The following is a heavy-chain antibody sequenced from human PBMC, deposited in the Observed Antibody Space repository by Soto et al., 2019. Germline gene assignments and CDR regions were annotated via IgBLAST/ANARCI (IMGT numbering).Heavy chain of an antibody. CDR3: ARYSGRYSYNWFDP. CDR2: IYYSGTT. J-gene: IGHJ5*02. D-gene: IGHD1-26*01. CDR1: GGSISSYY. Sequence: PSETLSLTCSVSGGSISSYYWSWIRQPPGKGLEWIGYIYYSGTTNYNPSLKSRVTISVDTSKNQFSLKLSSVTAADTAVYYRARYSGRYSYNWFDPWGQGTLVTVSS. V-gene: IGHV4-59*01.